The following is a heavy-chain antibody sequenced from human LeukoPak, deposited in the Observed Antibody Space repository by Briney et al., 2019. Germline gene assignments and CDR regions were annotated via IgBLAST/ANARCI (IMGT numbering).Heavy chain of an antibody. D-gene: IGHD4-17*01. Sequence: ASVMVSCKTSGYTFTNHGISWVRQAPGQGLEWMGWISGYNGNTNYVQKFRGRVTMTTDTSTSTAYMELRSLSSDDTAVYYCARDLSLGRHDDGDPFDYWGHGTLVTVSS. CDR3: ARDLSLGRHDDGDPFDY. CDR1: GYTFTNHG. J-gene: IGHJ4*01. V-gene: IGHV1-18*01. CDR2: ISGYNGNT.